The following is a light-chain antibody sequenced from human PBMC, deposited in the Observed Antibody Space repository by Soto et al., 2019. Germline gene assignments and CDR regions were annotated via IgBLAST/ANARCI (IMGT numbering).Light chain of an antibody. CDR1: SSDVGSYNS. Sequence: QSVLSQPASVSGSPGQSIAISCTGTSSDVGSYNSVSWYQQHPGKAPKIMIYEGSKRTSGVSDRFSGSKSGNTASLTISGLQDEDEAAYYCCSYAGHPYVFGTRNRSP. J-gene: IGLJ1*01. V-gene: IGLV2-23*01. CDR3: CSYAGHPYV. CDR2: EGS.